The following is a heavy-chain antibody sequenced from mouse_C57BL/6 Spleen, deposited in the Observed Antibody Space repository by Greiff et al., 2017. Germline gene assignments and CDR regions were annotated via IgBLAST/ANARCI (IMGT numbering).Heavy chain of an antibody. J-gene: IGHJ2*01. CDR3: TAYDGNWNFDY. CDR2: IDPENGDT. CDR1: GFNIKDDY. D-gene: IGHD2-12*01. V-gene: IGHV14-4*01. Sequence: EVQLQQSGAELVRPGASVKLSCTASGFNIKDDYMHWVKQRPEQGLEWIGWIDPENGDTEYASKFQGKATITADTSSNTAYLQLSSLTSEDTAVYYCTAYDGNWNFDYWGQGTTLTVSS.